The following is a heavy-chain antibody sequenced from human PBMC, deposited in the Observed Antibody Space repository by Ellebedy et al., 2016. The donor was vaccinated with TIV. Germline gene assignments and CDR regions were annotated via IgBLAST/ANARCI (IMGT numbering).Heavy chain of an antibody. J-gene: IGHJ5*02. CDR3: ASRAASWYSDNNWFDP. V-gene: IGHV3-48*02. CDR2: INAGGERI. CDR1: GFTVSSNY. D-gene: IGHD6-13*01. Sequence: PGGSLRLSCAASGFTVSSNYMNWVRQAPGKGLEWISYINAGGERIYYADSVKGRFTISRDNARNILYLHMNSLRDEDTAVYYCASRAASWYSDNNWFDPWGQGSPVTVSS.